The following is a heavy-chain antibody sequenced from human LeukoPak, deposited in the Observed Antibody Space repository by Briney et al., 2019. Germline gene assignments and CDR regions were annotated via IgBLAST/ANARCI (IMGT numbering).Heavy chain of an antibody. J-gene: IGHJ4*02. Sequence: SETLSLTCTVSGGSISSSSFYWGWIRQPPGKGLEWIASIYYTGSAYCNPSLKSRVTISVDTSKNQFSLTLSSVTAADTAVYYCTRRGTATTERFDYWGQGTLVTVSS. CDR2: IYYTGSA. CDR3: TRRGTATTERFDY. CDR1: GGSISSSSFY. D-gene: IGHD4-11*01. V-gene: IGHV4-39*01.